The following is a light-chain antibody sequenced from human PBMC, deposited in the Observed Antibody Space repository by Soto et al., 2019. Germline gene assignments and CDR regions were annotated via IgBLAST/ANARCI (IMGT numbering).Light chain of an antibody. CDR2: RNS. CDR3: AAWDDSLSGWV. Sequence: QSVLTQPPSASGTPGQRVTISCSGSSSNIVTNHVYWYQHLPGTAPKLLIYRNSPRPSGVPDRFSGSKSGTSASLAISGIRSEDEADYYCAAWDDSLSGWVFGGGTQLTVL. J-gene: IGLJ3*02. CDR1: SSNIVTNH. V-gene: IGLV1-47*01.